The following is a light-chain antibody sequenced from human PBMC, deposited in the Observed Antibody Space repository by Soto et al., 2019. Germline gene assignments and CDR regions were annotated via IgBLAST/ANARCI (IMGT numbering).Light chain of an antibody. CDR1: HDISSS. CDR3: QQYNSYWT. V-gene: IGKV1-5*03. J-gene: IGKJ1*01. CDR2: KAS. Sequence: DIQMTQSPSAVSASVGDRVTITCRAGHDISSSLAWYQQKPGKAPKLLIYKASSLESGVPSRFSGSGSGTEFTLTISSLQPDDFATYYCQQYNSYWTFGQGTKVDIK.